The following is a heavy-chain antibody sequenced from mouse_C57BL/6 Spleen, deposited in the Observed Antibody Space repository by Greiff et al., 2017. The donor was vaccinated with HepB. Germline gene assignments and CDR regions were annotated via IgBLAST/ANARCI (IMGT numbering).Heavy chain of an antibody. Sequence: EVQLKESGPELVKPGDSVKISCKASGYSFTGYFMNWVMQSHGKSLEWIGRINPYNGDTFYNQKFKGKATLTVDKSSSTAHMELRSLTSEDSAVYYCARRGGDGSYWYFDVWGTGTTVTVSS. D-gene: IGHD1-1*01. J-gene: IGHJ1*03. V-gene: IGHV1-20*01. CDR2: INPYNGDT. CDR1: GYSFTGYF. CDR3: ARRGGDGSYWYFDV.